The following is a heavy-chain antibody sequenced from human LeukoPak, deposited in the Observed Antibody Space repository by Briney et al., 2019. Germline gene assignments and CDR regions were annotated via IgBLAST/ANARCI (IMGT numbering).Heavy chain of an antibody. D-gene: IGHD5-12*01. J-gene: IGHJ4*02. V-gene: IGHV4-39*07. CDR3: ARSGSGYLRYYFDY. CDR2: MYSSGST. Sequence: SETLSLTCAVSGGSISSGGYSWSWIRQPPGKGLEWIGSMYSSGSTYYNPSLKSRVTISVDTSKNQFSLKLSSVTAADTAVYYCARSGSGYLRYYFDYWGQGTLVTVSS. CDR1: GGSISSGGYS.